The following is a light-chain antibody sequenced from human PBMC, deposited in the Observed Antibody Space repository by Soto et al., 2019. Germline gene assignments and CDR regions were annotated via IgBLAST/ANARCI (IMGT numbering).Light chain of an antibody. J-gene: IGLJ3*02. Sequence: QSVLTQPASVSGSPGQSVTISCSGSSSDVGAYNYVSWYQRHPGKAPKLMIYDVTNRPSGVSNRFSGSKSGNTASLTISGFQAEDEADYFCSSYTSSSTVVFGGGTKVTVL. CDR3: SSYTSSSTVV. CDR1: SSDVGAYNY. CDR2: DVT. V-gene: IGLV2-14*01.